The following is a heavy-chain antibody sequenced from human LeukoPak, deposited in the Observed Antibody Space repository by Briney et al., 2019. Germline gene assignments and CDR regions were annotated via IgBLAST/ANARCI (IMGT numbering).Heavy chain of an antibody. CDR2: INPNSGGT. V-gene: IGHV1-2*02. CDR1: GYTFTGYY. CDR3: ARGKKDIVLMVYATTKYYYFYYMDV. Sequence: GASVKVSCKASGYTFTGYYMHWVRQAPGQGLEWMGWINPNSGGTNYAQKFQGRVTMTRDTSISTAYMELSRLRSDDTAVYYCARGKKDIVLMVYATTKYYYFYYMDVWGKGTTVTVSS. J-gene: IGHJ6*03. D-gene: IGHD2-8*01.